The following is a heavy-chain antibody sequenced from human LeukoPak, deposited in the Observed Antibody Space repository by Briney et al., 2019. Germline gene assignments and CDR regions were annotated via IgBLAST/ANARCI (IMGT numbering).Heavy chain of an antibody. Sequence: GRSLKLSCAASGFTFSSYAMHWVRQAPGKGLEWVAVISYDGSNEYYADSVKGRFTISRDNSKNTLYLQMNSLRAEDTAVYYCARDGGSGYYYSFDYWGQGTLVTVSS. CDR1: GFTFSSYA. J-gene: IGHJ4*02. D-gene: IGHD3-22*01. V-gene: IGHV3-30-3*01. CDR3: ARDGGSGYYYSFDY. CDR2: ISYDGSNE.